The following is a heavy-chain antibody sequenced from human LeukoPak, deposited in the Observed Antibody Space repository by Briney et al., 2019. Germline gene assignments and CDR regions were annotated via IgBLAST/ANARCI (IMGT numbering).Heavy chain of an antibody. CDR1: GDSISSGPYY. CDR2: IHYTGST. J-gene: IGHJ5*02. CDR3: ARDLRALEP. Sequence: SETLSLTCTVSGDSISSGPYYWGWIRQPPGKGLDWVGSIHYTGSTYFNPSLKSRVTISVDTSKDQFSLKLSSVTAADTAAYYCARDLRALEPWGQGTLVTVSS. V-gene: IGHV4-39*07.